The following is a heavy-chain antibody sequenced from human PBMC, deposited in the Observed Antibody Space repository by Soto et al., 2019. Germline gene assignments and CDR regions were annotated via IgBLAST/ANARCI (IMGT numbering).Heavy chain of an antibody. CDR3: AREQGKGYYYLDY. J-gene: IGHJ4*02. CDR2: INPNSGGT. D-gene: IGHD3-22*01. CDR1: GYTFTGYY. Sequence: ASVKVSCKASGYTFTGYYMHWVRQAPGQGLEWMGWINPNSGGTNYAQKFQGWVTMTRDTSISTAYMELSSLRSDDTAVYYCAREQGKGYYYLDYWGQGTLVTVSS. V-gene: IGHV1-2*04.